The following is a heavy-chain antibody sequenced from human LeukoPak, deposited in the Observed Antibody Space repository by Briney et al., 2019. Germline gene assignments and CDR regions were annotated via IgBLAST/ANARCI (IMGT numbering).Heavy chain of an antibody. CDR1: GFTFSISG. CDR3: AKDGEWTFDI. CDR2: IGRDRTTK. D-gene: IGHD3-3*01. J-gene: IGHJ3*02. Sequence: GGSLRLSCAASGFTFSISGMHWVRQAPGEGLERVAFIGRDRTTKYYADSVKGRFTISGDSSYNTAYLQMNSLGAEDTAMYYCAKDGEWTFDIWGQGTMVTVSS. V-gene: IGHV3-30*02.